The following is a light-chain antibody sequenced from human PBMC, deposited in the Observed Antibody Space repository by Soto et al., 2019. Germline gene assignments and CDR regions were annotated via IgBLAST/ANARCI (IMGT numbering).Light chain of an antibody. J-gene: IGLJ1*01. Sequence: QSVLTQPPSASGSPGQSVTISCTGTSSDVGGYNYVSWYQQHPGKAPKLMIYEVSKRPSGVPDRFSGSKSGNTASLTVSGLQAEDKADYYCSSYAGSIFYVFGTGTKVTVL. CDR1: SSDVGGYNY. CDR3: SSYAGSIFYV. CDR2: EVS. V-gene: IGLV2-8*01.